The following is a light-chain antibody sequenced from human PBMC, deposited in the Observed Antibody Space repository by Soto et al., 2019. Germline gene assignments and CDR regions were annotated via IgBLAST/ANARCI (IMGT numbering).Light chain of an antibody. CDR1: NSNIGGNT. J-gene: IGLJ1*01. CDR3: ATWDDSLNAGV. V-gene: IGLV1-44*01. Sequence: QSVLTQPPSASGTPGQRVTISCSGSNSNIGGNTVNWYQQLPGAAPKLLIYSNDQRPSGVPDRFSGSKFGTTASLAISGLQSEDEADYHCATWDDSLNAGVFGAGTKLTVL. CDR2: SND.